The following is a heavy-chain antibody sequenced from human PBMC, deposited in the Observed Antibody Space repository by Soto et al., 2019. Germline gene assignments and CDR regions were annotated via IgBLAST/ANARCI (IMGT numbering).Heavy chain of an antibody. V-gene: IGHV3-48*01. D-gene: IGHD3-10*01. CDR3: AKVGPYDSGSYMFRYDRFDP. Sequence: QLGGSLRLSCAASGFTFSSYSMNWVRQAPGKGLERVSYISSSSSTIYYADSVKGRFTISRDNAKNSLYLQMNSLRAEDTAVYYCAKVGPYDSGSYMFRYDRFDPWGQGTQVTVSS. CDR2: ISSSSSTI. J-gene: IGHJ5*02. CDR1: GFTFSSYS.